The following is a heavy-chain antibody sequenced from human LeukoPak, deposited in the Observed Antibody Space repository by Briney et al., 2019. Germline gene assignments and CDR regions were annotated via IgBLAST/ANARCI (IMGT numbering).Heavy chain of an antibody. V-gene: IGHV3-7*01. Sequence: GSLRLSCAASGFTLSSYWMSWVRQAPGKGLEWVANIKQDGSEKYYVDSVKGRFTISRDNAKNSLYLQMNSLRAEDTAVYYCARSRMETSWSPNQDWGQGTLL. J-gene: IGHJ4*02. CDR1: GFTLSSYW. D-gene: IGHD3-3*01. CDR3: ARSRMETSWSPNQD. CDR2: IKQDGSEK.